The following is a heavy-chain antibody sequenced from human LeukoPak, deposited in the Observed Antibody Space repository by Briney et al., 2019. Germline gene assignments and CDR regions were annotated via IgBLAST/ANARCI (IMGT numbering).Heavy chain of an antibody. CDR1: GGSISSGSYY. CDR3: GRGSWYYFDY. V-gene: IGHV4-61*02. J-gene: IGHJ4*02. Sequence: PSQTLSLTCTVSGGSISSGSYYWSWIRQPAGKGLEWIGRVYTSGSTNYNPSLKSRVTISVDTSKNQFSLKLSSVIAADTAVYYCGRGSWYYFDYWGQGTLVTVSS. D-gene: IGHD1-26*01. CDR2: VYTSGST.